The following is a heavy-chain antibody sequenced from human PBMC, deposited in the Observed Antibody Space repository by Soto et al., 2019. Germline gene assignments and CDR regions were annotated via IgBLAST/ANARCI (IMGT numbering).Heavy chain of an antibody. D-gene: IGHD1-26*01. V-gene: IGHV1-18*04. CDR2: ISGQIAKT. CDR1: GYSFHNFG. CDR3: ARGPPSGSFSLTPRY. Sequence: QVQLVQSGPAVKKPGASVKVSCKASGYSFHNFGIIWVRQAPGQGLEWMGWISGQIAKTNYAQKFQGKVTMTTDTSTSTAYMELNTLKSDDTAMYYCARGPPSGSFSLTPRYWGQGTLVTVSS. J-gene: IGHJ4*02.